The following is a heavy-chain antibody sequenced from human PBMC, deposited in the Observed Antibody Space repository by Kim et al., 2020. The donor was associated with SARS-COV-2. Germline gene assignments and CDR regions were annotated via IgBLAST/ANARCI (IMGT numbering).Heavy chain of an antibody. V-gene: IGHV1-18*01. CDR1: GYTFTSYG. J-gene: IGHJ6*02. D-gene: IGHD3-9*01. Sequence: ASVKVSCKASGYTFTSYGISWVRQAPGQGLEWMGWISAYNGNTNYAQKLQGRVTMTTDTSTSTAYMELRSLRSDDTAVYYCARDPADILTGYSDYYYYYGMDGWGQGTTVTVSS. CDR2: ISAYNGNT. CDR3: ARDPADILTGYSDYYYYYGMDG.